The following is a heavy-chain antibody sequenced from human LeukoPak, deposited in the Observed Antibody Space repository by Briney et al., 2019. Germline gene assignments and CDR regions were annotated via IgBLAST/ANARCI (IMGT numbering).Heavy chain of an antibody. J-gene: IGHJ6*02. CDR3: ARLTYYYGSGSYYGSGMDV. D-gene: IGHD3-10*01. CDR2: ISGSGGST. CDR1: GFTFSSYA. V-gene: IGHV3-23*01. Sequence: GGSLRLSCAASGFTFSSYAMSWVRQAPGKGLEWVSAISGSGGSTYYADSVKGRFTISRDNSKNTLYLQVNSLRAEDTAVYYCARLTYYYGSGSYYGSGMDVWGQGTTVTVSS.